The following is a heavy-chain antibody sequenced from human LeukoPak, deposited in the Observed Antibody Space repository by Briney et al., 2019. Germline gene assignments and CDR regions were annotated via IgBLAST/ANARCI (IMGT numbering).Heavy chain of an antibody. CDR3: AGDIRYFDWSQRGVDAFDI. D-gene: IGHD3-9*01. CDR2: IKQDGSEQ. CDR1: GFTFSSYW. V-gene: IGHV3-7*01. J-gene: IGHJ3*02. Sequence: GGSLRLSCAASGFTFSSYWMSWVRQAPGKGLEWVANIKQDGSEQYYVDSVRGGFTISRDNAKNSPYLQMNGLRAEDTFVYHGAGDIRYFDWSQRGVDAFDIWGQGTMVTVSS.